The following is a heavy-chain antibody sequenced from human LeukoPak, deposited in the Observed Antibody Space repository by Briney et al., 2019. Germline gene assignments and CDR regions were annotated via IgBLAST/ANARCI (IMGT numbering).Heavy chain of an antibody. V-gene: IGHV4-39*07. D-gene: IGHD3-22*01. J-gene: IGHJ3*02. Sequence: PSETLSLTCTVSGGSISSSSYYWGWIRPPPGKGLEWIGSIYYSGSTYYNPSLKSRVTISVDTSKNQFSLKLGSVTAADTAVYYCASGGITMIVVVPSDDAFDIWGQGTMVTVSS. CDR1: GGSISSSSYY. CDR2: IYYSGST. CDR3: ASGGITMIVVVPSDDAFDI.